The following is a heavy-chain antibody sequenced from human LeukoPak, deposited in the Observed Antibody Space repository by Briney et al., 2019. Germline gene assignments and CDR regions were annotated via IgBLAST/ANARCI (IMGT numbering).Heavy chain of an antibody. CDR1: GFTFSSYW. CDR2: INSDGSSA. J-gene: IGHJ4*02. D-gene: IGHD4-23*01. V-gene: IGHV3-74*01. Sequence: GGSLRLSCAASGFTFSSYWMQWVRQAPGKGLVWVSRINSDGSSASYADSVKGRFTISRDDAKNTLYLQMNSLRAEDTAVYYCARHLTYGGWNSWGQGTLVTVSS. CDR3: ARHLTYGGWNS.